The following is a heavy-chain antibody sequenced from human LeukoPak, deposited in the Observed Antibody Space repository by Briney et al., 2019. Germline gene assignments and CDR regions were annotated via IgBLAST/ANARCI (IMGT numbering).Heavy chain of an antibody. Sequence: GGSLRLSCAASGFTFSSYSMNWVRQAPGKGLEWVSSISSSSSYIYYADSVKGRFTISRDNAKTSLYLQMNSLRAEDTAVYFCARDSYSKNDYWGQGTLVTVSS. J-gene: IGHJ4*02. V-gene: IGHV3-21*01. CDR1: GFTFSSYS. CDR2: ISSSSSYI. CDR3: ARDSYSKNDY. D-gene: IGHD4-11*01.